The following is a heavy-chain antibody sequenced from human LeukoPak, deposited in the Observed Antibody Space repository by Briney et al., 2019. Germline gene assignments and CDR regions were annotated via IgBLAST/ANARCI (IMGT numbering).Heavy chain of an antibody. D-gene: IGHD2-2*01. CDR3: AKADCGSTSCHPDY. J-gene: IGHJ4*02. CDR1: GFTFSNYG. CDR2: IAYDEINT. V-gene: IGHV3-30*18. Sequence: GGSLRLSCAASGFTFSNYGMHWVRQAPGKGLEWVAVIAYDEINTNHADSVKGRFTVPRDNSKKTLFLQMNSLRAEDTAVYYCAKADCGSTSCHPDYWGQGTLVTVSS.